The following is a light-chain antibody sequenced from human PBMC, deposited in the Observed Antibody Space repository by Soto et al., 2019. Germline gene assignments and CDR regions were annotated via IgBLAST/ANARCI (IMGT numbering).Light chain of an antibody. CDR3: QQYNNWPQT. Sequence: VMTQAPATLSVSPGERVTLSCRASQTINNNVAWYQLKDGQVPRLLIYGASTRATDIPARFSGSGSGTESTLTISSLQSEDFAEYHCQQYNNWPQTFG. J-gene: IGKJ1*01. V-gene: IGKV3-15*01. CDR2: GAS. CDR1: QTINNN.